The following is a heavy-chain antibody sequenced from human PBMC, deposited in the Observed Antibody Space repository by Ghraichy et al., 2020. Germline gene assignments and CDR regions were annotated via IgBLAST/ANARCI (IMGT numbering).Heavy chain of an antibody. CDR2: ISAYNGNT. J-gene: IGHJ2*01. CDR3: ARDPRYYDFWSGYYKLDWYFDL. Sequence: ASVTVSCKASGYTFTSYGISWVRQAPGQGLEWMGWISAYNGNTNYAQKLQGRVTMTTDTSTSTAYMELRSLRSDDTAVYYCARDPRYYDFWSGYYKLDWYFDLWGRGTLVTVSS. V-gene: IGHV1-18*04. CDR1: GYTFTSYG. D-gene: IGHD3-3*01.